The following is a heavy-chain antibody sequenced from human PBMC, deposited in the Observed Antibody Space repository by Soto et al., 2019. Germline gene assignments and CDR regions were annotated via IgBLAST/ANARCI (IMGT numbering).Heavy chain of an antibody. J-gene: IGHJ6*02. V-gene: IGHV3-30-3*01. Sequence: PGGSLRLSCAASGFTFSSYAMHWVRQAPGKGLEWVAVISYDGSNKYYADSVKGRFTTSRDNSKNTLSLQMNSLRDEDTAVYYCAKGEPAGTSHHSYFHYGMNVCGQGTLVTVSS. CDR2: ISYDGSNK. D-gene: IGHD6-13*01. CDR3: AKGEPAGTSHHSYFHYGMNV. CDR1: GFTFSSYA.